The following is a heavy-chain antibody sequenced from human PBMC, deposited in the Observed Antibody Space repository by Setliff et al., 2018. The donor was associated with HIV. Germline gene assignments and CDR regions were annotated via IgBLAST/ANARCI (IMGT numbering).Heavy chain of an antibody. V-gene: IGHV3-48*03. Sequence: GGSLRLSCAASGFTFSSYAMAWVRQAPGEGPEWVSYITGSGDTIYYADSVKGRFTMSRDNAKDSVYLQMNTLRVEDTAVYYCAREATPRHSSGWVYFDYWGQGMMVTVS. CDR2: ITGSGDTI. D-gene: IGHD6-19*01. CDR3: AREATPRHSSGWVYFDY. J-gene: IGHJ4*02. CDR1: GFTFSSYA.